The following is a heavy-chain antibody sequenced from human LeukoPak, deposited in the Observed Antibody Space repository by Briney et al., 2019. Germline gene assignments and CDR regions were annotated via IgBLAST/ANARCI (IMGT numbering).Heavy chain of an antibody. V-gene: IGHV3-66*02. CDR1: GFTVSSNY. D-gene: IGHD2-2*01. J-gene: IGHJ6*03. Sequence: PGGSLRLSCAASGFTVSSNYMSWVRQAPGKGLEWVSVICSGGSTYYADSVKGRFTISRDNPKNTLYLQMNSLRAEDTAVYYCARGGGYCSSTSCYDHDYYYYYYMDVWGKGTTVTVSS. CDR3: ARGGGYCSSTSCYDHDYYYYYYMDV. CDR2: ICSGGST.